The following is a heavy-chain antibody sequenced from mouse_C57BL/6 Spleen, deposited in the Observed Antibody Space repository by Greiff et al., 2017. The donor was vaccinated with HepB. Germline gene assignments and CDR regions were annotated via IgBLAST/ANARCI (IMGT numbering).Heavy chain of an antibody. CDR2: IYPSDSET. CDR1: GYTFTSYW. J-gene: IGHJ2*01. V-gene: IGHV1-52*01. Sequence: VQLQQPGAELVRPGSSVKLSCKASGYTFTSYWMHWVKQRPIQGLEWIGNIYPSDSETHYNQKFKDKATLTVDKSSSTAYMQLSSLTSEDSAVYYCARSHYYGSIDYWGQGTTLTVSS. CDR3: ARSHYYGSIDY. D-gene: IGHD1-1*01.